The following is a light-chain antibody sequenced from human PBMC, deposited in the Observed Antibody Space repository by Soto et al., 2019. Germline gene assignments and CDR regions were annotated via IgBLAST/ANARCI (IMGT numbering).Light chain of an antibody. CDR3: SSYTRTSTLYV. V-gene: IGLV2-14*01. Sequence: QSVLTQPASVSGSPGQSITISCTGTSSDVGDYNYVSWYQQHPGKAPKLMIYEVSNRPSGVSNRFSGSKSGNTASLTISGLQAEHEADYYCSSYTRTSTLYVLGNGTKVTVL. CDR1: SSDVGDYNY. CDR2: EVS. J-gene: IGLJ1*01.